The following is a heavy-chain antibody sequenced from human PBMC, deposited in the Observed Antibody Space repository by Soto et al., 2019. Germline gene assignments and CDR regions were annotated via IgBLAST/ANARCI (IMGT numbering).Heavy chain of an antibody. V-gene: IGHV3-30*18. Sequence: GSLRLSCAASGXPFISYWMHWVRQAPGKGLELVTVISFDGSNKYYADSVRGRFTISRDNYKKTLYLQMNSMRAEDTAVYYCAKIYYYDSSGYPFQHWGQGTLGTVSS. J-gene: IGHJ1*01. D-gene: IGHD3-22*01. CDR1: GXPFISYW. CDR3: AKIYYYDSSGYPFQH. CDR2: ISFDGSNK.